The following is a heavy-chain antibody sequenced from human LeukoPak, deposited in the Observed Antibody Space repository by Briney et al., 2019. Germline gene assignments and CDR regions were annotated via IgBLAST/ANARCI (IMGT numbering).Heavy chain of an antibody. D-gene: IGHD3-22*01. CDR3: ANSPGRVYYDSSGGDY. CDR1: GFTFSSYA. Sequence: PGGSLRLSCAASGFTFSSYAMSWVRQAPGKGLEWVSAISGSGGSTYYADSVKGRFTISRDNSKNTLYLQMNSLRAEDTAVYYCANSPGRVYYDSSGGDYWGQGTLVTVSS. J-gene: IGHJ4*02. V-gene: IGHV3-23*01. CDR2: ISGSGGST.